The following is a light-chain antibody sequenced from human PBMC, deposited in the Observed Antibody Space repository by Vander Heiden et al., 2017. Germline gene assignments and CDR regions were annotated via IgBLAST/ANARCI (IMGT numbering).Light chain of an antibody. Sequence: QSVLTQPPSVSGAPGQRVPIPCPGSSPNIGAGYDVHWYQQLPGTAPKLLIYGNSNRPSGVPDRFSGSKSGTSASLAITGLQAEDEADYYCQSYDSSLSVVFGGGTKLTVL. CDR2: GNS. CDR3: QSYDSSLSVV. V-gene: IGLV1-40*01. J-gene: IGLJ2*01. CDR1: SPNIGAGYD.